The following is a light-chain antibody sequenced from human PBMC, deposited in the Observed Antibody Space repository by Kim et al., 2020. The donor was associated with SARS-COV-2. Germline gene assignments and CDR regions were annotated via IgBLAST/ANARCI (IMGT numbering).Light chain of an antibody. CDR1: QSIRNSF. V-gene: IGKV3-20*01. Sequence: SLSPGESVTLSCTASQSIRNSFLAWYQQKPGQSPRLLIYGASSRATDIPARFSGSGSGTDFTLTISRLEPEDFAVYYCHQYGTSQTFGQGTKLEI. CDR3: HQYGTSQT. J-gene: IGKJ2*01. CDR2: GAS.